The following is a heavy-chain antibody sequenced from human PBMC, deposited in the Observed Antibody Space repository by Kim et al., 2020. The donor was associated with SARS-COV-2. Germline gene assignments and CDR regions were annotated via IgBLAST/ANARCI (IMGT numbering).Heavy chain of an antibody. V-gene: IGHV1-3*01. J-gene: IGHJ3*02. CDR1: GYTFTSYA. Sequence: ASVKVSCKASGYTFTSYAMHWVRQAPGQRLEWMGWINAGNGNTKYPQKFQGRVTITRDTSASTAYMELSSLRSEDTAVYYCARVQWEFHDAFDIWGQGTMVTVSS. D-gene: IGHD1-26*01. CDR2: INAGNGNT. CDR3: ARVQWEFHDAFDI.